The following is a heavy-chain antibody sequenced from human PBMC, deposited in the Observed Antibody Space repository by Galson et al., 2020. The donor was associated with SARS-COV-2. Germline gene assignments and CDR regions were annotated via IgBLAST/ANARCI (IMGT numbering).Heavy chain of an antibody. Sequence: ASVKVSCKASGYTFTSYGISWVRQAPGQGLEWMGWISAYNGNTNYAQKLQGRVTMTTDTSTSTAYMELRSLRSDDTAVYYCARVPTMVRGVIYFYMDVWGKGTTVTVSS. CDR1: GYTFTSYG. CDR2: ISAYNGNT. D-gene: IGHD3-10*01. V-gene: IGHV1-18*04. CDR3: ARVPTMVRGVIYFYMDV. J-gene: IGHJ6*03.